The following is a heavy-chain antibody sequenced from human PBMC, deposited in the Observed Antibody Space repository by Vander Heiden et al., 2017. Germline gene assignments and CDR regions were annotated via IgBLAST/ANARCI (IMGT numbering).Heavy chain of an antibody. CDR2: ISASGDGT. Sequence: EGQLLASGGGLVQPGASVRLSCATSGLTFSGYALSWVRQVPGKGLEWIAGISASGDGTNYADSVKGRFTISRDRSERTLSLEMNSLRADDTAVYYCTNPVGDSTGMDVWGQGTTVTVSS. V-gene: IGHV3-23*01. D-gene: IGHD2-21*01. CDR3: TNPVGDSTGMDV. CDR1: GLTFSGYA. J-gene: IGHJ6*02.